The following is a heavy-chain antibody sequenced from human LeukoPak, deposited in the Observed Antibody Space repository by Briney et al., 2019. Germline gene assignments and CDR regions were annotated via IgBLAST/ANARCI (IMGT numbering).Heavy chain of an antibody. CDR2: IYTSGST. CDR3: ARQGYVLNGGAFDF. J-gene: IGHJ3*01. D-gene: IGHD6-13*01. V-gene: IGHV4-61*02. Sequence: SQTLSLTCTVSGGSISSGSYYWSWIRQPAGKGLEWIGRIYTSGSTNYNPSLKSRVTISVDTPKNQFSLNLNSVTAADAAVYFCARQGYVLNGGAFDFWGQGTMVTVSS. CDR1: GGSISSGSYY.